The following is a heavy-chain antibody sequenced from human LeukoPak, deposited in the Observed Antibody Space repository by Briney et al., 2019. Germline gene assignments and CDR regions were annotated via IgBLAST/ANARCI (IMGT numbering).Heavy chain of an antibody. CDR1: GFTFSSYG. V-gene: IGHV3-30*02. D-gene: IGHD6-13*01. J-gene: IGHJ4*02. CDR3: AKTAAGTEKDFDY. Sequence: HPGGSLRLSCAASGFTFSSYGMHWVRQAPGKGLEWVAFIRYDGSNKYYADPVKGRFTISRDNSKNTLYLQMNSLRAEDTAVYYCAKTAAGTEKDFDYWGQGTLVTVSS. CDR2: IRYDGSNK.